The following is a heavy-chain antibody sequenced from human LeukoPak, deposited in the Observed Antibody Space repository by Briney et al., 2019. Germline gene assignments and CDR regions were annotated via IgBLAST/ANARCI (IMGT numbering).Heavy chain of an antibody. CDR1: GFTFSSYS. J-gene: IGHJ4*02. CDR2: ISGSSSYI. Sequence: PGGSLRLSCAASGFTFSSYSMNWVRQAPGKGLEWVSSISGSSSYIYYADSVKGRFTISRDNAKNSLYLQMNSLRAEDTAVYYCARGELGGSGVWDYWGQGTLVTVSS. D-gene: IGHD2-21*01. V-gene: IGHV3-21*01. CDR3: ARGELGGSGVWDY.